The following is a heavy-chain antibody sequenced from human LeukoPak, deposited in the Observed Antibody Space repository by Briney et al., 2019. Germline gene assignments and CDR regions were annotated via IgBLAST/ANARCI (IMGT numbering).Heavy chain of an antibody. J-gene: IGHJ4*02. V-gene: IGHV3-49*04. CDR2: IRSKAYGGTT. Sequence: GGSLRLSCTASGFTFGDYAMSWVRQAPGKGLEWVGFIRSKAYGGTTEYAASVKGRFTIPRDDSKSIAYLQMNSLKTEDTAVYYCTRGVGIFDYWGQGTLVTVSS. CDR1: GFTFGDYA. CDR3: TRGVGIFDY. D-gene: IGHD1-26*01.